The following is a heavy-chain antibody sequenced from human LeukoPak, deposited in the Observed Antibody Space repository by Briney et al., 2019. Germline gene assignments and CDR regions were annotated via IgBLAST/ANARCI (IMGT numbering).Heavy chain of an antibody. D-gene: IGHD3-16*02. J-gene: IGHJ4*02. CDR1: GYTFTSYD. CDR2: MNPNSGNT. Sequence: GASVKVSCTASGYTFTSYDINWVRQAPGQGLEWMGWMNPNSGNTGYAQKFQGRVTMTRNTSISTAYMELSSLRSEDTAVYYCARAHDYVWGSYRYDWGQGTLVTVSS. V-gene: IGHV1-8*01. CDR3: ARAHDYVWGSYRYD.